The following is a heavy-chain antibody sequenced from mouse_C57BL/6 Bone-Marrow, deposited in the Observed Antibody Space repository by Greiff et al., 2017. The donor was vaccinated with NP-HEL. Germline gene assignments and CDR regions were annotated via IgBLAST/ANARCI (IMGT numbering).Heavy chain of an antibody. J-gene: IGHJ3*01. CDR3: ARERAYYGSSPFAY. Sequence: DVMLVESGGGLVKPGGSLKLSCAASGFTFSSYAMSWVRQTPEKRLEWVATISDGGSYTNYPDNVKGRFTISRDNAKNNLYLQMSHLKSEDTAMYYCARERAYYGSSPFAYWGQGTLVTVSA. CDR1: GFTFSSYA. D-gene: IGHD1-1*01. V-gene: IGHV5-4*01. CDR2: ISDGGSYT.